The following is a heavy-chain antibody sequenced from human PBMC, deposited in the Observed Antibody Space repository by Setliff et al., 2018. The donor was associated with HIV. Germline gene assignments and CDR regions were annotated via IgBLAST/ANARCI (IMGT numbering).Heavy chain of an antibody. CDR1: GFTFSGSP. D-gene: IGHD3-22*01. CDR3: TRPQYFYDIGGSDY. Sequence: PGGSLRLSCAASGFTFSGSPIHWVRQASGKGLERLGRIKTRADNYATAYAASVKGRFTISRDDSMNTAYLQMNSLKIEDTAVYYCTRPQYFYDIGGSDYWGQGTLVTVSS. CDR2: IKTRADNYAT. J-gene: IGHJ4*02. V-gene: IGHV3-73*01.